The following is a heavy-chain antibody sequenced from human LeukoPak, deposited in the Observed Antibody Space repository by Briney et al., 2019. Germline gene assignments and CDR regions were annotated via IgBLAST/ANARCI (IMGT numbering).Heavy chain of an antibody. V-gene: IGHV4-39*01. CDR1: GSSISTSNYY. CDR3: ARHGPLIRYRTVFDT. D-gene: IGHD3-9*01. J-gene: IGHJ3*02. CDR2: FFYGGNT. Sequence: SETLSLTCTVSGSSISTSNYYWAWIRQSPGKELECIGSFFYGGNTYYNPSLKSRVTISVDVSNNQFSLMLSSVTAADTALYYCARHGPLIRYRTVFDTWGQGTMVTVSS.